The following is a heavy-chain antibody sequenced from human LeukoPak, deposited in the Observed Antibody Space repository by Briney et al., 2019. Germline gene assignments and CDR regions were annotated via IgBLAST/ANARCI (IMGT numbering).Heavy chain of an antibody. V-gene: IGHV3-23*01. CDR3: AKAQTHVIRGVSAFDS. CDR1: GFTFSNYA. J-gene: IGHJ4*02. CDR2: ISSSGSDT. Sequence: GGSLRLSCAASGFTFSNYAMSWVRQAPGKGLEWVSTISSSGSDTYFADSVKGRFTISRDNSKKTLYLQMNSLRAEDTAVYYCAKAQTHVIRGVSAFDSWGQGTPVIVSS. D-gene: IGHD3-10*01.